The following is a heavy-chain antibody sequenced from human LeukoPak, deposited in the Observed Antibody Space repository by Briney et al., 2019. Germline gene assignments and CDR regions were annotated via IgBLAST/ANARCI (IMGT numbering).Heavy chain of an antibody. CDR3: ASSPYYDFWSGYYTAWFDP. CDR1: GGSISSYY. J-gene: IGHJ5*02. V-gene: IGHV4-4*07. D-gene: IGHD3-3*01. Sequence: SETLSLTCTVSGGSISSYYWSWIRQPAGKGLEWIGRIYTSGSTNYNPSLKSRVTMSVDTSKNQFSLKLRSVTAADTAVYYCASSPYYDFWSGYYTAWFDPWGQGTLVTISS. CDR2: IYTSGST.